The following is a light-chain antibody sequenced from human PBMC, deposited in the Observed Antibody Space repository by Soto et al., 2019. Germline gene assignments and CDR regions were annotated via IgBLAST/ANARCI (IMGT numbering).Light chain of an antibody. CDR2: DAS. V-gene: IGKV3-11*01. Sequence: EVLLTQSPATLPVSPGESVTLSCGASQSINTFLAWYQQKPGQAPSLLIYDASSRACGVPARFSGRGSGNAFTLTIISLKPEVFAFYHSQQRRIWPLTFGGGTSVE. CDR3: QQRRIWPLT. CDR1: QSINTF. J-gene: IGKJ4*01.